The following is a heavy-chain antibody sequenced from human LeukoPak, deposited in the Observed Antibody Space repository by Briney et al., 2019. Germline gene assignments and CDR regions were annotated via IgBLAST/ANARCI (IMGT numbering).Heavy chain of an antibody. Sequence: ASVKVSCKTSGYTFTGYYVHYVRQAPGQGLEWMGRINPNSGDTNYAQHFQGWVTMTRDTSITTAYMDLSRLTSDDTAVYYCARDYCGGDCFPDYWGQGTLVTVSS. D-gene: IGHD2-21*02. CDR3: ARDYCGGDCFPDY. CDR2: INPNSGDT. J-gene: IGHJ4*02. CDR1: GYTFTGYY. V-gene: IGHV1-2*04.